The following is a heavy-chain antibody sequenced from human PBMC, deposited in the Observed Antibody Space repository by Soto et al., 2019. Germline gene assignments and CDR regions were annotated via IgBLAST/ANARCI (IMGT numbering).Heavy chain of an antibody. J-gene: IGHJ5*02. V-gene: IGHV4-30-4*01. CDR2: IYYSGST. Sequence: PSETLSLTCTVSGGSISSGDYYWSWIRQPPGKGLEWIGYIYYSGSTYYNPSLKSRVTISVDTSKNQFSLKLSSVTAADTAVYYCARGGYSSSWYNWFDPWGQVTLVTVSS. CDR3: ARGGYSSSWYNWFDP. D-gene: IGHD6-13*01. CDR1: GGSISSGDYY.